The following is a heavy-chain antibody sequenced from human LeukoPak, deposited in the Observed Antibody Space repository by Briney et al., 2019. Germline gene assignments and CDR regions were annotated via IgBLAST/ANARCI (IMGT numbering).Heavy chain of an antibody. V-gene: IGHV5-51*01. CDR1: GYSFRNYW. D-gene: IGHD4-17*01. J-gene: IGHJ4*02. CDR2: IYPADSDT. CDR3: ARGDYGDFRVFYTLFDY. Sequence: GESLKISCEASGYSFRNYWIAWVRQMPGKGPECMGLIYPADSDTRYSPSFQGQVTISADKSISTAYLQWSSLKASDTAMYYCARGDYGDFRVFYTLFDYWGQGTLVTVSS.